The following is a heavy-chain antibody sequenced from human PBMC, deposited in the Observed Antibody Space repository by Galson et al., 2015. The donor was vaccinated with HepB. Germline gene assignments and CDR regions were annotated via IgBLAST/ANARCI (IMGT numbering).Heavy chain of an antibody. Sequence: SLRLSCASSGFSFSNYGIHWVRQAPGKGLEWMAVISYDGSFRYYADSVKGRITVSRDSSRSMLYLQMNSLRVEDTAVYYCAKDPYLYSALAGTMAGFDYWGQGTLVTVSS. CDR3: AKDPYLYSALAGTMAGFDY. J-gene: IGHJ4*02. D-gene: IGHD6-19*01. V-gene: IGHV3-30*18. CDR1: GFSFSNYG. CDR2: ISYDGSFR.